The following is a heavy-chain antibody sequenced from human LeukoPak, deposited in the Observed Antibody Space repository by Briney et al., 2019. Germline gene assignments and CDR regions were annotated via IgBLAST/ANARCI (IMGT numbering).Heavy chain of an antibody. CDR3: AKDPKYQLPPNWFDP. CDR1: GFTFSSYA. D-gene: IGHD2-2*01. Sequence: GGSLRLSCAASGFTFSSYAKSWVRQAPGKGLEWVSAISGSGGSTYYADSVKGRFTISRDNSKNTLYLQMNSLRAEDTAVYYCAKDPKYQLPPNWFDPWGQGTLVTVSS. V-gene: IGHV3-23*01. CDR2: ISGSGGST. J-gene: IGHJ5*02.